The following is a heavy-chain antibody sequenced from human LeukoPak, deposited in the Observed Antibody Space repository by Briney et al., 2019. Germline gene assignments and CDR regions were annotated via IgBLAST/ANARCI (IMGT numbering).Heavy chain of an antibody. V-gene: IGHV3-23*01. Sequence: GGSLRLSCAASGFTFSSNAMSWVRQAPGKGLEWVSAISGSGGSTYYADSVKGRFTISRDNPKNTLYLQMNSLRAEDTAVYYCAKDLSGTDDYWGQGTLVTVSS. CDR3: AKDLSGTDDY. D-gene: IGHD1-1*01. J-gene: IGHJ4*02. CDR2: ISGSGGST. CDR1: GFTFSSNA.